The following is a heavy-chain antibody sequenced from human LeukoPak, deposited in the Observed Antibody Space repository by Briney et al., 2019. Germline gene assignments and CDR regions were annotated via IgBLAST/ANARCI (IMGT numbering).Heavy chain of an antibody. J-gene: IGHJ5*02. CDR2: ISYDGSNK. CDR3: ARLGYSSSWYLPA. D-gene: IGHD6-13*01. Sequence: GGSLRLSCAASGFTFSSYTMHWVRQAPGKGLEWVAVISYDGSNKYYADSVKGRFTISRDNSKNTLYLQMNSLRAEDTAVYYCARLGYSSSWYLPAWGQGTLVTVSS. CDR1: GFTFSSYT. V-gene: IGHV3-30*14.